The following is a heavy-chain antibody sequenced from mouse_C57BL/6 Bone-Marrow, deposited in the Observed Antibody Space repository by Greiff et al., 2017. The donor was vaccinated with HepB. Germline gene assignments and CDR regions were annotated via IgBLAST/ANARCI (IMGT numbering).Heavy chain of an antibody. CDR1: GFNIKDYY. V-gene: IGHV14-1*01. Sequence: EVKLQESGAELVRPGASVKLSCTASGFNIKDYYMHWVKQSPEQGLEWIGRIDPEDGDTEYAPKFQGKATMTADTSSNTAYLQLSSLTSEDTAVYYCTTGYYFYYAMDYWGQGTSVTVSS. J-gene: IGHJ4*01. CDR3: TTGYYFYYAMDY. CDR2: IDPEDGDT. D-gene: IGHD2-3*01.